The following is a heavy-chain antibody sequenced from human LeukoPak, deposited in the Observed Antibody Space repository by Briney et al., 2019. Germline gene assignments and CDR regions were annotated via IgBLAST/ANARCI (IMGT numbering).Heavy chain of an antibody. CDR2: TYYTSKCNN. CDR1: GDSVSSNSVA. Sequence: SQTLSLTCAISGDSVSSNSVAWNWFRQSPSRGLEWLGRTYYTSKCNNDYAESVQSRIAVNPDTSKNQFSLYLNSVTLEDTAVYYCARQASRRFDPWGQGTLVTVSS. V-gene: IGHV6-1*01. J-gene: IGHJ5*02. CDR3: ARQASRRFDP.